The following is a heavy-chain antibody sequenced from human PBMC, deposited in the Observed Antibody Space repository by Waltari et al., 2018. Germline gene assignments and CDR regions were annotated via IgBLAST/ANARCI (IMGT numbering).Heavy chain of an antibody. Sequence: QVQLVQSGAEVKKPGSSVKVSCKASGGTFSSYAISWVRQAPGQGLEWMGGIIPILGIANYAQKFQGRVTITADESTSTAYMELSSLRSEDTAVYYCARPRSYIWGSYRYSPFDYWGQGTLVTVSS. CDR1: GGTFSSYA. V-gene: IGHV1-69*04. CDR3: ARPRSYIWGSYRYSPFDY. D-gene: IGHD3-16*02. J-gene: IGHJ4*02. CDR2: IIPILGIA.